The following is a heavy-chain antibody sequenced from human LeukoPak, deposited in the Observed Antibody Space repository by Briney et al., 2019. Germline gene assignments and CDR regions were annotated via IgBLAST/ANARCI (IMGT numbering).Heavy chain of an antibody. CDR3: ARELGYCSSTSCRDY. J-gene: IGHJ4*02. CDR2: IYYSGSI. Sequence: PSETLSLTCTVSGGSISSSSYYWGWIRQPPGKGLEWIGSIYYSGSIYYNPSLKSRVTISVDTSKNQFSLKLSSVTAADTAVYYCARELGYCSSTSCRDYWGQGTLVTVSS. V-gene: IGHV4-39*02. D-gene: IGHD2-2*01. CDR1: GGSISSSSYY.